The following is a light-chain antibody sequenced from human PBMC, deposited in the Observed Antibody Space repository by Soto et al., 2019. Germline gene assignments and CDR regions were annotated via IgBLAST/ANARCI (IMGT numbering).Light chain of an antibody. Sequence: DIQMTQSPSSLSASVGDRVTITCRASQGVSGYLLWYQQRQGRAPKLLIYAASNLLSGFPSRFSGSGSGANFTLAITSLQPEDFATYYCQQSYRTPHTFGQGTKLETK. V-gene: IGKV1-39*01. CDR1: QGVSGY. CDR3: QQSYRTPHT. CDR2: AAS. J-gene: IGKJ2*01.